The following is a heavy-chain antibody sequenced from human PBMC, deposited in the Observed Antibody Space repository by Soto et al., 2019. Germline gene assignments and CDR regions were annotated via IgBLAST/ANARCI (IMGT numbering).Heavy chain of an antibody. J-gene: IGHJ4*02. D-gene: IGHD2-15*01. Sequence: GASVKVSCKASGGSLSTNPISWVRQAPGQELEWMGGTGSGTGPGNHAQKFQGRLTVTADKSTSTVYMELTNLSSEDTAVYYCARRDSGGFYRFFDSWGQGTLVTVSS. CDR1: GGSLSTNP. CDR2: TGSGTGPG. V-gene: IGHV1-69*06. CDR3: ARRDSGGFYRFFDS.